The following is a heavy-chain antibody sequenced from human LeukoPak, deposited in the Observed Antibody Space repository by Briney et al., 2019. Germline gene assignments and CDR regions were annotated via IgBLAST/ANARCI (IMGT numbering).Heavy chain of an antibody. CDR3: ARGSLAGMARTPTGF. Sequence: GRSLRLSCAASGFTFSSYGMHWVRQAPGKGLEWVAVIWYDGSNKYYADSVKGRFTISRDNSKNTLYLQMNSLRAEDTAVYYCARGSLAGMARTPTGFWGQGTLVTVSS. CDR1: GFTFSSYG. CDR2: IWYDGSNK. D-gene: IGHD1-1*01. J-gene: IGHJ4*02. V-gene: IGHV3-33*01.